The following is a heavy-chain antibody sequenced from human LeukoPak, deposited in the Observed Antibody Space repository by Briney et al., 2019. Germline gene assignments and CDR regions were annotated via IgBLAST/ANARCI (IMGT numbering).Heavy chain of an antibody. J-gene: IGHJ4*02. CDR2: IIPIFGTA. CDR1: GGTFSSYA. CDR3: ASQTSHTSGWYGELDY. D-gene: IGHD6-19*01. V-gene: IGHV1-69*05. Sequence: ASVKVSCKASGGTFSSYAISWVRQAPGQGLEWMGGIIPIFGTANYAQRFQGRVTITRDTSASTAYMELTSLRSEDTAVYYCASQTSHTSGWYGELDYWGQGTLVTVSS.